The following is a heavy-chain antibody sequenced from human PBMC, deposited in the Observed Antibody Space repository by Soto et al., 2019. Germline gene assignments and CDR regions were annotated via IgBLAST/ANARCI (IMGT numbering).Heavy chain of an antibody. Sequence: GGSLRLSCAASGFTFSSYAMSWVRQAPGKGLEWVSAISGSGGSTYYADSVKGRFTISRDNSKNTLYLQMNSLRAEDTAVYYCARDPNIVLMVYAAGGDYYYGMDVWGQGTTVTVSS. D-gene: IGHD2-8*01. CDR2: ISGSGGST. CDR1: GFTFSSYA. J-gene: IGHJ6*02. V-gene: IGHV3-23*01. CDR3: ARDPNIVLMVYAAGGDYYYGMDV.